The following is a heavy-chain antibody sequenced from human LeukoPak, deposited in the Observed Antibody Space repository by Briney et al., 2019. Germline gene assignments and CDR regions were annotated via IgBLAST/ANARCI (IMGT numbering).Heavy chain of an antibody. CDR3: ARGTDDSSGYYYLIDY. CDR2: INHSGST. D-gene: IGHD3-22*01. V-gene: IGHV4-34*01. J-gene: IGHJ4*02. Sequence: SETLSLTRAVYGGSFSGYYWSWIRQPPGKGLEWIGEINHSGSTNYNPSLKSRVTISVDTSKNQFSLKLSSVTAADTAVYYCARGTDDSSGYYYLIDYWGQGTLVTVSS. CDR1: GGSFSGYY.